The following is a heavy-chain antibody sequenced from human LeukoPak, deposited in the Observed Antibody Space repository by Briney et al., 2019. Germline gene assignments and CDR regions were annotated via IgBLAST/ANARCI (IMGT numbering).Heavy chain of an antibody. V-gene: IGHV1-2*02. CDR1: GYTFTGYY. CDR2: INPNSGGT. J-gene: IGHJ4*02. CDR3: ARERSISGDSCYAS. D-gene: IGHD2-15*01. Sequence: ASVKVSCKASGYTFTGYYMHWVRQAPGQGLERMRWINPNSGGTNYAQKFQGRVTITRDTSASTAYMELSSLRFEDTAVYYCARERSISGDSCYASWGQGTLVTVSS.